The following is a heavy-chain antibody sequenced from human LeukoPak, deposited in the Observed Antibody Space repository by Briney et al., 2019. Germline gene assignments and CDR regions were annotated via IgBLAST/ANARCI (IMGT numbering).Heavy chain of an antibody. CDR2: INAGNGNT. V-gene: IGHV1-3*01. D-gene: IGHD3-22*01. CDR1: GYTFTSYA. CDR3: ARPYYYDSSGYWPSFDY. J-gene: IGHJ4*02. Sequence: ASVKVSCKASGYTFTSYAMHWVRQAPGQRLEWMGWINAGNGNTKYSQKFQGRVTITRDTSASTAYMELSSLRSEDTAVYYCARPYYYDSSGYWPSFDYWGQGTLVTVSS.